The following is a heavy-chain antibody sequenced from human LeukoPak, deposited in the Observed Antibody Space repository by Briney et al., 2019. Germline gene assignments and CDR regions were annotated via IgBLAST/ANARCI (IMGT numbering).Heavy chain of an antibody. V-gene: IGHV1-69*06. CDR2: IIPVFRTA. D-gene: IGHD6-13*01. Sequence: ASVKVSCKASGDTFRGYSISWVRQAPGQGLEWLGGIIPVFRTANYAQKFQGRVTITADKSTTTAYMELRSLRSEDTAIYYCARGEAAAVTSFDSWGQGTQVTVSS. CDR1: GDTFRGYS. J-gene: IGHJ4*02. CDR3: ARGEAAAVTSFDS.